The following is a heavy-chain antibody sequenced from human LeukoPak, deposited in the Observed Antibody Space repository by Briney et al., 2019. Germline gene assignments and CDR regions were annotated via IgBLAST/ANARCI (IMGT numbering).Heavy chain of an antibody. CDR3: ARVLYYYDSSGYYLPY. V-gene: IGHV3-48*04. CDR2: ITRSSSAR. Sequence: GGSLRLSCAASGFTFGSYAMTWVRQAPGKGLEWVSYITRSSSARYYADSVKGRFTISRDNAKNSLYLQMNSLRAEDTAVYYCARVLYYYDSSGYYLPYWGQGTLVTVSS. CDR1: GFTFGSYA. J-gene: IGHJ4*02. D-gene: IGHD3-22*01.